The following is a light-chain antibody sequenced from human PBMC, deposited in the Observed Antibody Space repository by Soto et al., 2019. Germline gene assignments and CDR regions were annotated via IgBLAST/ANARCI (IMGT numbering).Light chain of an antibody. CDR1: QSISNW. CDR3: QQYSSFSPWT. J-gene: IGKJ1*01. V-gene: IGKV1-5*01. CDR2: DVS. Sequence: DIQMTQSPSTMSASVGDRVTITCRASQSISNWLAWYQQKPGKAPKLLIYDVSNLETGIPSRFSGSGSGTEFTLSISSLQPDDFATYYCQQYSSFSPWTFGQGTKVEVK.